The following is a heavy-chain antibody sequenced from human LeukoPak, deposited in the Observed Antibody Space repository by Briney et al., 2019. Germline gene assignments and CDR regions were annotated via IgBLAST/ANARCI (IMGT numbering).Heavy chain of an antibody. Sequence: TGGSLRLSCAASGFTFRSYSMNWVRQAPGKGLELVSSISSSSSYIYYADSMKGRFTISRDDAKNSLYLQMNSLRAEDTAVYYCARGGGCSSTSCYWSSFDPWGQGTLVTVSS. CDR3: ARGGGCSSTSCYWSSFDP. D-gene: IGHD2-2*01. V-gene: IGHV3-21*01. J-gene: IGHJ5*02. CDR1: GFTFRSYS. CDR2: ISSSSSYI.